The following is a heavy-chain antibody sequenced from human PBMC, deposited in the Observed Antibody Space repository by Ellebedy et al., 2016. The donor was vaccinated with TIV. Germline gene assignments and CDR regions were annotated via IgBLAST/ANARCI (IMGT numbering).Heavy chain of an antibody. CDR2: INTNTGNP. Sequence: ASVKVSCKASGYTFTSYAMNWVRQAPGQGLEWMGWINTNTGNPTYAQGFTGRFVFSLDTSVSTAYLQISSLKAEDTAVYYCARGLGEVATIFISDYYYMDVWGKGTTVTVSS. J-gene: IGHJ6*03. CDR3: ARGLGEVATIFISDYYYMDV. CDR1: GYTFTSYA. D-gene: IGHD5-12*01. V-gene: IGHV7-4-1*02.